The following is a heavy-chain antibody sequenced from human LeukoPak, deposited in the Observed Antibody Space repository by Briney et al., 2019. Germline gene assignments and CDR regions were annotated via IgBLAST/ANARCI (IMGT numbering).Heavy chain of an antibody. CDR2: IYSGGST. J-gene: IGHJ2*01. Sequence: GGSLRLSCAASGFTVNSNYMSWVRQAPGKGLEWVSVIYSGGSTYYADSVKGRFTISRDNSKNTLYLQMHSLTDGDVAVYYCARAIYGGNVRGWYFDLWGRGTLVTVSS. D-gene: IGHD4-23*01. CDR3: ARAIYGGNVRGWYFDL. V-gene: IGHV3-53*01. CDR1: GFTVNSNY.